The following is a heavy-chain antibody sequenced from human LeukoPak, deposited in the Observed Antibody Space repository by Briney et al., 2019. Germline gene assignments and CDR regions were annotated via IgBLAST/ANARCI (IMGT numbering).Heavy chain of an antibody. D-gene: IGHD2-15*01. Sequence: SETLSLTCTVSGYSISSGYYWGWIRQPPGKGLEWIGSIYYSGSTYYNPSLKSRVTISVDTSKNQFSLKLSSVTAADTAVYYCARGSGLRGSCYCDYWAREPWSPSPQ. J-gene: IGHJ4*02. V-gene: IGHV4-38-2*02. CDR2: IYYSGST. CDR1: GYSISSGYY. CDR3: ARGSGLRGSCYCDY.